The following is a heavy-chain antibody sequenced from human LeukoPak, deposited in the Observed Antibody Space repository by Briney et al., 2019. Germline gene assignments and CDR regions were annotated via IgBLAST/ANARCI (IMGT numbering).Heavy chain of an antibody. Sequence: PSETLSLTCTVSGGSISSSSYYWGWIRQPPGKGLEWIGSIYYSGSTYYNPSLKSRVTISVDTSKNQFSLKLSSVTAADTAVYYCARRRSHFLNWFDPWGQGTLVTVSS. CDR1: GGSISSSSYY. CDR2: IYYSGST. V-gene: IGHV4-39*01. J-gene: IGHJ5*02. CDR3: ARRRSHFLNWFDP. D-gene: IGHD3-3*02.